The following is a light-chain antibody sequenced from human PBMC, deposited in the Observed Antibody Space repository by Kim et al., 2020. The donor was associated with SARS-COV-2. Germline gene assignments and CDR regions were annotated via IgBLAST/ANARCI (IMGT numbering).Light chain of an antibody. CDR3: NSRDSSGNPL. CDR2: GKN. Sequence: VALGQTVRITGQGDSLRSYYATWYQQKPGQAPVLVIYGKNNRPSGIPDRFSGSSSGNTASLTITGAQAEDEADYYCNSRDSSGNPLFGGGTKLTVL. J-gene: IGLJ2*01. CDR1: SLRSYY. V-gene: IGLV3-19*01.